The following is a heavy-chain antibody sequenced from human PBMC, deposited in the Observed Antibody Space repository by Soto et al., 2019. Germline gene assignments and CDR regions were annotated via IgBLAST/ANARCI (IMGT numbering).Heavy chain of an antibody. J-gene: IGHJ6*02. D-gene: IGHD6-13*01. V-gene: IGHV3-21*04. Sequence: PGGSLRLSCEASGSTFSSYSMNWVRQAPGKGLEWVSSISSSSTYIYYAVSVEGRFTISRDNAQNSLYLQMNSLRAEDTAIYYCAKGGDSGRAAAVNYYYYYGMDVWGQGTTVTVSS. CDR2: ISSSSTYI. CDR3: AKGGDSGRAAAVNYYYYYGMDV. CDR1: GSTFSSYS.